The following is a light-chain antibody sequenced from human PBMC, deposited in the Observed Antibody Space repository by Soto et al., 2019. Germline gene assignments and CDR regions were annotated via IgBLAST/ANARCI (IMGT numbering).Light chain of an antibody. Sequence: QSALTQPPSASGSPGQSVTISCAGTSSDIGAYEYVSWYQQHPGKAPKLIIYEVNKRPSGVPDRFSGSKSGNTASLTVSGLQTEDEAEYYCASYAGLFGGGTKLTVL. CDR2: EVN. V-gene: IGLV2-8*01. J-gene: IGLJ2*01. CDR3: ASYAGL. CDR1: SSDIGAYEY.